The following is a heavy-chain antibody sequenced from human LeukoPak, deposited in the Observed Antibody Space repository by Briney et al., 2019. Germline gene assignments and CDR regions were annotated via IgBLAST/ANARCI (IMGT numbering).Heavy chain of an antibody. CDR3: AGESFDI. Sequence: GALRLSCAASGCTFSSYALDWVRQAPGKGLEWVAVISKDGNSQNYADSVKGRFTISRDNSKNTLYLQMNSLRPEDTAVYYCAGESFDIWGQGTTVTVSS. CDR2: ISKDGNSQ. CDR1: GCTFSSYA. J-gene: IGHJ3*02. V-gene: IGHV3-30*04.